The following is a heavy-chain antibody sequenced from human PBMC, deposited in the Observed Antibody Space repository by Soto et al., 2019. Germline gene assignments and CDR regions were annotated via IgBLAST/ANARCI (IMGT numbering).Heavy chain of an antibody. V-gene: IGHV1-18*01. J-gene: IGHJ4*02. Sequence: GASVKVSCKASGYTFTSYCITWVRQAPGQGLEWMGWISGYNGDTNYAQKFQGRVTLTTDTSTSTGYLEVMTLRPDDTAVYYCAREGSYHDLDYWGLGTLVTVSS. D-gene: IGHD3-22*01. CDR2: ISGYNGDT. CDR3: AREGSYHDLDY. CDR1: GYTFTSYC.